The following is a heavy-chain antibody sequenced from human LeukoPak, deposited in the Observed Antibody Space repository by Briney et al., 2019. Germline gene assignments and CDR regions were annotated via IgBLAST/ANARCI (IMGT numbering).Heavy chain of an antibody. Sequence: PGGSLRLSCAASGFTFSSYSMNWVRQAPGKGLEWVSSISSSSSYIYYADSVKGRFTISRDNAENSLYLQMNSLRAEDTAVYYCARWIPYYYGMDVWGQGTTVTVSS. CDR2: ISSSSSYI. J-gene: IGHJ6*02. D-gene: IGHD5-12*01. CDR1: GFTFSSYS. V-gene: IGHV3-21*01. CDR3: ARWIPYYYGMDV.